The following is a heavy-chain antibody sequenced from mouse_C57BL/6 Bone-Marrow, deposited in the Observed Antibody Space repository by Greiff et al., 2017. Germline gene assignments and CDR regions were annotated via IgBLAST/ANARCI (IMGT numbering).Heavy chain of an antibody. CDR2: INPGSGGT. J-gene: IGHJ4*01. Sequence: QVQLQQSGAELVRPGTSVKVSCKASGYAFTNYLIEWVKQRPGQGLEWIGVINPGSGGTNYNEKFKGKATLTADKSSSTAYMQLSSLTSEDSAVYFCARYGDYDGRYYYAMDYWGQGTSVTVSS. CDR1: GYAFTNYL. D-gene: IGHD2-4*01. CDR3: ARYGDYDGRYYYAMDY. V-gene: IGHV1-54*01.